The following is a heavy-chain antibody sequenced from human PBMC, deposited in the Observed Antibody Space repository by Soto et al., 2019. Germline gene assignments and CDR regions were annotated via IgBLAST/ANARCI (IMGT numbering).Heavy chain of an antibody. D-gene: IGHD2-15*01. J-gene: IGHJ1*01. CDR3: ARAGYCSGGSCPVRKLDFQH. CDR2: IIPIFGTA. Sequence: QVQLVQSGAEVKKPGSSVKVSCKASGGTFSSYAISWVRQAPGQGLEWMGGIIPIFGTANYAQKFQGRVTITADESTSTAYMELSSLRSEDTAVYYCARAGYCSGGSCPVRKLDFQHWGQGTLVTVSS. V-gene: IGHV1-69*12. CDR1: GGTFSSYA.